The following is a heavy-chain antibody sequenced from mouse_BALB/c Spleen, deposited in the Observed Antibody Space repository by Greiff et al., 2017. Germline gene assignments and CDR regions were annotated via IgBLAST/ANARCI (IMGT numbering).Heavy chain of an antibody. CDR3: ARDYRSYYYAMDY. CDR2: INPYNDGT. J-gene: IGHJ4*01. D-gene: IGHD2-14*01. Sequence: VQLQQSGAELVRPGSSVKISCKASGYAFSSYWMNWVKQRPGQGLEWIGYINPYNDGTKYNEKFKGKATLTSDKSSSTAYMELSSLTSEDSAVYYCARDYRSYYYAMDYWGQGTSVTVAS. CDR1: GYAFSSYW. V-gene: IGHV1-14*01.